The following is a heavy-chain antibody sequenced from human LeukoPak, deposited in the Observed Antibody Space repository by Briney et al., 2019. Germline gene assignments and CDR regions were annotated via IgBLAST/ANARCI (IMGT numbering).Heavy chain of an antibody. CDR1: GFTFSNYS. CDR2: ISYDGSNK. J-gene: IGHJ4*02. Sequence: GGSLRLSCAASGFTFSNYSMHWVRQAPGKGLEWVAVISYDGSNKYYADSVKGRFTISRDNSKNTLYLQMDSLRAEDTAVYYCARAHPGSSGSFDYWGQGTLVTVSS. D-gene: IGHD6-25*01. CDR3: ARAHPGSSGSFDY. V-gene: IGHV3-30-3*01.